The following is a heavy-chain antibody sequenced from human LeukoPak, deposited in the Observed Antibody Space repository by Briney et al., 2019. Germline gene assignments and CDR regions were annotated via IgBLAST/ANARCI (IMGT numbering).Heavy chain of an antibody. CDR2: IYYSGST. D-gene: IGHD3-3*01. J-gene: IGHJ6*04. V-gene: IGHV4-59*11. Sequence: SSETLSLTCTVSGGSISSHYWSWIRQPPGKGLEWIGYIYYSGSTNYNPSLKSRVTISVDTSKNQFSLKLSSVTAADTAVYYCARVPNSGYDFWSGLDVWGKGTTVTVSS. CDR1: GGSISSHY. CDR3: ARVPNSGYDFWSGLDV.